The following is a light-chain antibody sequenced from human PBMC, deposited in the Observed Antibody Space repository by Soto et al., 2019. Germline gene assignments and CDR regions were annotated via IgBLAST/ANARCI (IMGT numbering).Light chain of an antibody. Sequence: EIVLTQSPGTLSLSPGERATLSCRASQSISNTYLAWYQQKPGQAPRLLIYGASTRATGLPARFSGSGSGTDFTLTISSLQSEDFAVYYCQQYNTWPPITFGQGTRLEI. CDR2: GAS. V-gene: IGKV3-15*01. J-gene: IGKJ5*01. CDR1: QSISNTY. CDR3: QQYNTWPPIT.